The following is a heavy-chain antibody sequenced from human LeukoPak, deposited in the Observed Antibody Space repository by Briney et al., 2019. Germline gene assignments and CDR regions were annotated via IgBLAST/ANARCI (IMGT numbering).Heavy chain of an antibody. CDR1: DDSISSYY. D-gene: IGHD2-15*01. CDR2: IYYTGST. CDR3: ASSSGGVLFDY. V-gene: IGHV4-59*08. J-gene: IGHJ4*02. Sequence: SETLSLTCTVSDDSISSYYWSWIRQPPGKGLEWIGYIYYTGSTNYNPSLKSRVTISLDTSKNQFSLRLSSVTAADTAVYYCASSSGGVLFDYWGQGTLVTVSS.